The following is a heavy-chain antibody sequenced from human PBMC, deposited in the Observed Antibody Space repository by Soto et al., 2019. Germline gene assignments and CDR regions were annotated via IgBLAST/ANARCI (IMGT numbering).Heavy chain of an antibody. D-gene: IGHD5-12*01. CDR3: ARDTGYDHDAFDI. Sequence: QVQLVQSGAEGKKPGASVKVSCKASGYSFITSYHMHWVRQAPGQGLEWMGIINPTGSMTRYSQKFQGRITMTRDTSTATDYMELSNLTSEDTAVYFCARDTGYDHDAFDIWGQVTRVTVSS. V-gene: IGHV1-46*01. J-gene: IGHJ3*02. CDR2: INPTGSMT. CDR1: GYSFITSYH.